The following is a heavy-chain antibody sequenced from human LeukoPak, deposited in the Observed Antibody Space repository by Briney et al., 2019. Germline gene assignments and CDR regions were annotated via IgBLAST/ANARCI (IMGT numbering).Heavy chain of an antibody. CDR1: GRSISSYY. J-gene: IGHJ3*01. V-gene: IGHV4-59*01. CDR3: ARQRSGSYYFMR. CDR2: IYYSGST. Sequence: SETLSLTCTVSGRSISSYYWSWIRQPPGKGLEWIGYIYYSGSTNYNPSLKSRVTISVDTSKNQFSLKLSSVTAADTAVYYCARQRSGSYYFMRWGQGTMVTVSS. D-gene: IGHD1-26*01.